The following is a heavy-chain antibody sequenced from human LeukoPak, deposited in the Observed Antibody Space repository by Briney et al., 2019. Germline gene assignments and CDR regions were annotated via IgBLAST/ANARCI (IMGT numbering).Heavy chain of an antibody. CDR3: ARGPPREEFYFDY. D-gene: IGHD3-10*01. CDR2: IYYSGST. CDR1: GGSISIYY. J-gene: IGHJ4*02. Sequence: PSETLSLTCTVSGGSISIYYWSWIRQPPGKGLEWIRYIYYSGSTNYNPSLRSRVTISVHTSKNQFSLKLSSVTAADTAVYYCARGPPREEFYFDYWGQGTLVTVSS. V-gene: IGHV4-59*01.